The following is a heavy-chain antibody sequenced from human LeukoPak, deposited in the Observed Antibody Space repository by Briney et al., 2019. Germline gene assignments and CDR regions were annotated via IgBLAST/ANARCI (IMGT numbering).Heavy chain of an antibody. CDR3: AKVDCSSTTCYTVDY. D-gene: IGHD2-2*02. V-gene: IGHV3-23*01. CDR2: VSSSGSST. J-gene: IGHJ4*02. CDR1: GFTYSSYA. Sequence: SGGSLRLSCAASGFTYSSYAMNWVRQAPGKGLEWVSTVSSSGSSTYYADSVKGRFTISRDNSKNTLYLQMNSLRADDTAVYYCAKVDCSSTTCYTVDYWGQGTLVTVSS.